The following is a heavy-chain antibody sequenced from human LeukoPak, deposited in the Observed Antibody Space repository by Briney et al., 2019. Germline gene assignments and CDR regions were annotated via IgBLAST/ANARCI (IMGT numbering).Heavy chain of an antibody. Sequence: GSSVKVSCKASGGTFSSYAIGWVRQAPGQGLEWMGGIIPIFGTANYAQKFQGRVTITTDESTSTAYMELSSLRSEDTAVYYCARDGGHDYSNYWGYYFDYWGQGTLVTVSS. J-gene: IGHJ4*02. V-gene: IGHV1-69*05. D-gene: IGHD4-11*01. CDR1: GGTFSSYA. CDR3: ARDGGHDYSNYWGYYFDY. CDR2: IIPIFGTA.